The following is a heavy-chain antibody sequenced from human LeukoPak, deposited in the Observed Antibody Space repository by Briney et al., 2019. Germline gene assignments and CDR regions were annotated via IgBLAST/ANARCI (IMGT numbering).Heavy chain of an antibody. V-gene: IGHV3-7*04. CDR3: ARGDKFSGDY. CDR1: GFTFSTYW. D-gene: IGHD2-15*01. CDR2: INQDGGEK. Sequence: PGGPLRLSCAASGFTFSTYWMSWVRQAPGKGLEWVANINQDGGEKYYVDSVKGRFTISRDNAKNSLYLQMNSLRAEDTAVYYCARGDKFSGDYWGQGTLVTVSS. J-gene: IGHJ4*02.